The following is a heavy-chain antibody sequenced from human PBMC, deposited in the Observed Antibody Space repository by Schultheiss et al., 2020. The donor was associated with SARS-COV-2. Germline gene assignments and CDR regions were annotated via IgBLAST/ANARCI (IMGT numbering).Heavy chain of an antibody. Sequence: SETLSLTCAVYGGSFSGYYWSWIRQPPGKGLEWIGEINHSGSTNYNPSLKSRVTISVDTSKNQFSLKLTSVTAADTAVYYCARGPIFGIVSNWFDPWGQGTLVTGSS. CDR2: INHSGST. CDR1: GGSFSGYY. CDR3: ARGPIFGIVSNWFDP. J-gene: IGHJ5*02. V-gene: IGHV4-34*01. D-gene: IGHD3-3*01.